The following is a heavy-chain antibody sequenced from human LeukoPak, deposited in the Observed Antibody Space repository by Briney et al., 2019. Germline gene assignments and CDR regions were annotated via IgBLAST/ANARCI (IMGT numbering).Heavy chain of an antibody. CDR2: ISSSSSYI. J-gene: IGHJ6*02. CDR1: GFTFSSYS. D-gene: IGHD4-11*01. Sequence: GGSLRLSCAASGFTFSSYSMNWVRQAPGKGLEWVSSISSSSSYIYYADSVKGRFTISRDNAKNSLYLQMNSLRAEDTALYYCATTVTQYYYYGMDVWGQGTTVTVSS. CDR3: ATTVTQYYYYGMDV. V-gene: IGHV3-21*04.